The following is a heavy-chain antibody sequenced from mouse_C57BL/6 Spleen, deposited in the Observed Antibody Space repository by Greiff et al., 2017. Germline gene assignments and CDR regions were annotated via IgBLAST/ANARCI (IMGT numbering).Heavy chain of an antibody. CDR2: ISYSGST. V-gene: IGHV3-1*01. CDR3: ARERLYSYFDY. J-gene: IGHJ2*01. D-gene: IGHD1-3*01. CDR1: GYSITSGYD. Sequence: EVQLQQSGPGMVKPSQSLSLTCTVTGYSITSGYDWHWIRHFPGNKLEWMGYISYSGSTNYNPSLKSRISITHDTSKNHFFLKLNSVTTEDTATYYCARERLYSYFDYWGQGTTLTVSS.